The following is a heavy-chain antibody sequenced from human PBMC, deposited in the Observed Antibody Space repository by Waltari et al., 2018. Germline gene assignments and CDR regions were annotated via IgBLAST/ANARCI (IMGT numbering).Heavy chain of an antibody. CDR3: ARHKAVGMTIMRADGMDV. J-gene: IGHJ6*02. D-gene: IGHD3-3*01. V-gene: IGHV5-51*01. CDR2: IFPGIDET. CDR1: GYSFPSYW. Sequence: EVQLVQSGAEVKKPGESLKISCKGSGYSFPSYWIGWVRQMPGKGLEWMGMIFPGIDETRDSPSCPCQITISAGKSISTAYLQWSRLKASDTAMYYRARHKAVGMTIMRADGMDVWGQGTTVTVSS.